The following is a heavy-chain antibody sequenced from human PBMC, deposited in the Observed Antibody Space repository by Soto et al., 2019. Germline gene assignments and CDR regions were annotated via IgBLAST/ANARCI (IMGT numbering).Heavy chain of an antibody. D-gene: IGHD6-19*01. CDR3: ARHRAVAGMPDYYYDMDV. V-gene: IGHV5-51*01. CDR1: GYSFTSYW. Sequence: GESLKISCKGSGYSFTSYWIGWVRQMPGKGLEWMGIVHPGNSGTKYSPSFQGQVTISADKSISTAYLQWSSLKASDTAMYYCARHRAVAGMPDYYYDMDVWGQGTTVTVSS. J-gene: IGHJ6*02. CDR2: VHPGNSGT.